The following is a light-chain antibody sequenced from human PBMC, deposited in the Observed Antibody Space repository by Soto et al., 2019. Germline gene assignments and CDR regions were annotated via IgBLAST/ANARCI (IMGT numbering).Light chain of an antibody. Sequence: QSVPTQPASVSGSPGQSITISCTGTSSDVGGYNYVSWYQQHPGKAPKLMIYDVSNRPSGVSNRFSGSKSGNTASLTISGLQAEDEADYYCSSYTSSRTLPDVCGTGTKLTVL. CDR3: SSYTSSRTLPDV. CDR1: SSDVGGYNY. V-gene: IGLV2-14*01. CDR2: DVS. J-gene: IGLJ1*01.